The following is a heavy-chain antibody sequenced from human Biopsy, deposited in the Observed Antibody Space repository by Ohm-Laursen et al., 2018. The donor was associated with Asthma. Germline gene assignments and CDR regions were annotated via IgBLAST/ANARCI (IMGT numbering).Heavy chain of an antibody. CDR1: GYTFNAYY. Sequence: ASVKVSCKASGYTFNAYYIHWGRQAPGQEVEWMGRINPNSGNTHYAHKFQGRVTMTRDTSISTAYMEVSRLRSDDTAVYYCARGQKSAGDRWFDPWGQGTLVTVSS. CDR2: INPNSGNT. CDR3: ARGQKSAGDRWFDP. D-gene: IGHD6-13*01. J-gene: IGHJ5*02. V-gene: IGHV1-2*06.